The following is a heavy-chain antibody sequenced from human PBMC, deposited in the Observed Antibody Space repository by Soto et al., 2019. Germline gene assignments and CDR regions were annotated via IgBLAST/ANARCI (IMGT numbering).Heavy chain of an antibody. CDR3: AKVRYYYDSSGYLIPGVDY. V-gene: IGHV3-23*01. Sequence: PGVSRRLSWAASGFTVSGYAMSGVREAPGKGLEWVSAISGSGGSTYYADSVKGRFAISRDNSKNTLYLQMNSLRAEDTAVYYCAKVRYYYDSSGYLIPGVDYWGQGTLVTVSS. D-gene: IGHD3-22*01. J-gene: IGHJ4*02. CDR1: GFTVSGYA. CDR2: ISGSGGST.